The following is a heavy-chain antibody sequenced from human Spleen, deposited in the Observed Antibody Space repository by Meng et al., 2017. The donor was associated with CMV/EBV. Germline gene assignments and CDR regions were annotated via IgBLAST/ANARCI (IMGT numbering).Heavy chain of an antibody. CDR2: INPNSGGT. D-gene: IGHD1-1*01. V-gene: IGHV1-2*02. CDR1: GYTFTGYY. J-gene: IGHJ6*02. CDR3: AREAFHWNDASYYYGMDV. Sequence: ASVKVSCKASGYTFTGYYIHWVRQAPGQGLEWMGWINPNSGGTNFAQKFQGGVTMTRDTSISTAYMELSRLRSDDTAVYYCAREAFHWNDASYYYGMDVWGQGTTVTVSS.